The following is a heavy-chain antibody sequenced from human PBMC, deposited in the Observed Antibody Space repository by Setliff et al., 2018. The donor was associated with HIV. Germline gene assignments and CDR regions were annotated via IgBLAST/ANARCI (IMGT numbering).Heavy chain of an antibody. CDR2: MNPNSGYT. V-gene: IGHV1-8*02. D-gene: IGHD1-26*01. J-gene: IGHJ3*02. Sequence: GASVKVSCKASGYSLTSYSINWVRQATGQGLEWMGWMNPNSGYTGYAQKFQGRVTMTRDTSIITAYMELSRLKSDDTAVYYCARGTRVGANDAFDIWGQGTMVTVSS. CDR1: GYSLTSYS. CDR3: ARGTRVGANDAFDI.